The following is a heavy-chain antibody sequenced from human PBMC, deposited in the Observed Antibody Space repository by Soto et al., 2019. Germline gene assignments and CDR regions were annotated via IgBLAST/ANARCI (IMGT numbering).Heavy chain of an antibody. V-gene: IGHV3-23*01. D-gene: IGHD3-16*01. J-gene: IGHJ4*02. Sequence: GGSLRLSCAGSGLTLNDYAMSWVRQAPGKGLEWVSSIRGSEHTTFYADSVRGRFTISRDDSKNTLSLQMNSLRAEDTALYYSAKPPVWKSEHLSFWGQGTLVTVSS. CDR3: AKPPVWKSEHLSF. CDR2: IRGSEHTT. CDR1: GLTLNDYA.